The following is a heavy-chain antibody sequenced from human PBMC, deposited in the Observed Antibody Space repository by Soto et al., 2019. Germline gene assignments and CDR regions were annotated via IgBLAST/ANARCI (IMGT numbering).Heavy chain of an antibody. CDR1: GYTFTAYY. V-gene: IGHV1-2*02. Sequence: QVQLVQSGAEVKEPGDSVRVSCEASGYTFTAYYIHWVRQAPGQGLEWMGWINPKFGDTTYEQDFQGRLTLTRDMSSSTVYMDLSRLTYDDTAIYYCARNMDYYYGPGSGNGHGVWGQGTTVNVFS. D-gene: IGHD3-10*01. CDR2: INPKFGDT. J-gene: IGHJ6*02. CDR3: ARNMDYYYGPGSGNGHGV.